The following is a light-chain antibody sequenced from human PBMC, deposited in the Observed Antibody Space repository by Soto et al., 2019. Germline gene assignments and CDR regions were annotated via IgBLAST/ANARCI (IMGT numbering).Light chain of an antibody. CDR3: QQRSNWPRT. J-gene: IGKJ1*01. V-gene: IGKV3-11*01. Sequence: EIVLTQSPGTLSLSPGERATLSCRASQSVSSNFLAWYQEKPGQAPRLLIYDASNRATGIPARFSGGGSGADFTLTISSLEPEDFAVYYCQQRSNWPRTFGQGTKVDIK. CDR2: DAS. CDR1: QSVSSNF.